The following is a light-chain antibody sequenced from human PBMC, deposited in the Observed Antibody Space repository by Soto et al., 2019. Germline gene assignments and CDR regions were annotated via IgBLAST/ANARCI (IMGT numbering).Light chain of an antibody. Sequence: QSVLTQPPSVSAAPGEKVTISCSGRTSNIVNNFVSWYRQLPGAAPQLLIHTNNMRPSGVSDRFSGSKSGSSATLGITGLQTGDEAHYYCGTWDYSVTAFVFGGGTQLTVL. CDR2: TNN. CDR3: GTWDYSVTAFV. V-gene: IGLV1-51*01. J-gene: IGLJ2*01. CDR1: TSNIVNNF.